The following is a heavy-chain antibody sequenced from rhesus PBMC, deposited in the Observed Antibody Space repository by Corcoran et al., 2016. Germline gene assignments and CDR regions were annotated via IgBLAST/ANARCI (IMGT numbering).Heavy chain of an antibody. CDR1: GGSINDNYY. V-gene: IGHV4-143*01. J-gene: IGHJ4*01. Sequence: QVHLQESGPGLVKPSETLYLPCTVSGGSINDNYYWNWIGQFPGTELEWMGRIDGSSASTSYNPSLKSRVTISKDTSKNHFSLNLTSVTAADTAVYYCATAYSGNFYIDYWGQGVLVTVSS. CDR2: IDGSSAST. D-gene: IGHD3-16*01. CDR3: ATAYSGNFYIDY.